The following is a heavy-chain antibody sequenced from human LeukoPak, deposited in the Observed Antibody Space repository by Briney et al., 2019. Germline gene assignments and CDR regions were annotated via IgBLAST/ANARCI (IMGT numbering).Heavy chain of an antibody. Sequence: PGGSLRLSCAASGFTFRNYTMTWVRPAPGKGLEWVSAISGSGGSTYYADSVKGRFTISRDNSKNTLYLQMNRLRDEDTALFYCAKEVKDTGYYHLDNWGQGTLVTVSS. CDR1: GFTFRNYT. V-gene: IGHV3-23*01. CDR3: AKEVKDTGYYHLDN. D-gene: IGHD3-3*01. CDR2: ISGSGGST. J-gene: IGHJ4*02.